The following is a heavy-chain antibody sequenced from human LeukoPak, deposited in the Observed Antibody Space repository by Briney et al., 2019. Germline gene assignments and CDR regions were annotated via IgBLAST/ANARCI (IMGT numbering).Heavy chain of an antibody. CDR2: ISSSSSYI. J-gene: IGHJ4*02. D-gene: IGHD3-22*01. V-gene: IGHV3-21*01. CDR3: ARAEEYYYDSSGLRTFDY. Sequence: KSGGSLRLSCAASGFTFSSYSMNWVRQAPGKGLEWVSSISSSSSYIYYADSVKGRFTISRDNAKNSLHLQMNSLRAEDTAVYYCARAEEYYYDSSGLRTFDYWGQGTLVTVSS. CDR1: GFTFSSYS.